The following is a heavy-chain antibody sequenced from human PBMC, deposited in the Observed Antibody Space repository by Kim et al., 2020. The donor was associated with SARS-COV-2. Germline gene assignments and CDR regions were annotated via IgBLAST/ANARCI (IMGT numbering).Heavy chain of an antibody. J-gene: IGHJ6*02. CDR2: IGTAGDT. Sequence: GGYLRLSCAASGFTFSSYDMHWVRQATGKGLEWVSAIGTAGDTYYPGSVKGRFTISRENAKNSLYLQMNSLRAGETAVYYCARDRRYYYGSGSQTTHNYYYYGMDVWGQGTTVTVSS. CDR3: ARDRRYYYGSGSQTTHNYYYYGMDV. D-gene: IGHD3-10*01. V-gene: IGHV3-13*01. CDR1: GFTFSSYD.